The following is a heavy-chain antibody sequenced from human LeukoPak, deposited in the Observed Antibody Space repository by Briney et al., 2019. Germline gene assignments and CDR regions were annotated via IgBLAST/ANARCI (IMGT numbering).Heavy chain of an antibody. CDR3: ASTSPKYYYESSGYSSLFDN. V-gene: IGHV4-39*07. CDR1: AGSISSDSDY. D-gene: IGHD3-22*01. Sequence: SETLSLTCTVSAGSISSDSDYWGWIRQPPGKGLEWIGSIYYSGNTYYNPSLKSRLTISVDTSKNQFSLKLRSVTAAETALYYCASTSPKYYYESSGYSSLFDNWGKGTLVTVSS. J-gene: IGHJ4*02. CDR2: IYYSGNT.